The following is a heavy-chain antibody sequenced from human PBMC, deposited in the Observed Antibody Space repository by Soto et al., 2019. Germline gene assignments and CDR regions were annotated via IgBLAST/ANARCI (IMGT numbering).Heavy chain of an antibody. D-gene: IGHD6-13*01. V-gene: IGHV3-9*01. CDR1: GFTFDDYA. CDR2: ISWNSGSI. Sequence: GGSLRLSCAASGFTFDDYAMHWVRQAPGKGLEWVSGISWNSGSIGYADSVKGRFTISRDNAKNSLYLQMNSLRAEDTALYYCAKDIEGQQLATDYWGQGTLVTV. CDR3: AKDIEGQQLATDY. J-gene: IGHJ4*02.